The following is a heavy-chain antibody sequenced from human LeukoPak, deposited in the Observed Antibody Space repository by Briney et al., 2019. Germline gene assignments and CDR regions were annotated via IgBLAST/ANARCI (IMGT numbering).Heavy chain of an antibody. Sequence: GGSLRLSCAASGFMFSSNWMSWVRQAPGKGLEWVANIKQDGSEKYYVDSVRGRFTISRDNAKNSLYLQMNNLRAEDTAVYYCARDWTYYYGSGSHEGGAFDIWGQGTMVTVSS. CDR2: IKQDGSEK. D-gene: IGHD3-10*01. CDR1: GFMFSSNW. CDR3: ARDWTYYYGSGSHEGGAFDI. V-gene: IGHV3-7*01. J-gene: IGHJ3*02.